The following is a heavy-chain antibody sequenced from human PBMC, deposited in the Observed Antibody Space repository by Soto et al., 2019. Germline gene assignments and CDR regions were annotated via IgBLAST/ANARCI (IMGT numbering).Heavy chain of an antibody. CDR2: ISGYNGNT. J-gene: IGHJ4*02. D-gene: IGHD6-19*01. CDR1: GYSFISYG. V-gene: IGHV1-18*04. Sequence: QVQLVQSGGEVKKTGASVKVSCKASGYSFISYGLSWVRQSPGPGPEWLGWISGYNGNTKYAHKLQGRVTMTTNTSTSTAYMELRSLRSDDTAVYYCARDQWTMDHSRGWYGDWGQGTLVTVSS. CDR3: ARDQWTMDHSRGWYGD.